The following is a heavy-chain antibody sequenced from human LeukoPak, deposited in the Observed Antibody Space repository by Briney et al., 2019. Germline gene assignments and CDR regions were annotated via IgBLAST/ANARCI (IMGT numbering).Heavy chain of an antibody. CDR1: GFTFSSYG. Sequence: PGGSLRLSCAASGFTFSSYGMSWVRQAPGKGLECVSGISGSGGTTYYADSVKGRFTISRDNSKNTLYLQMNSLRAEDTAVYYCAKSSGYSSTWEVDYWGQGTLVTVSS. CDR3: AKSSGYSSTWEVDY. J-gene: IGHJ4*02. V-gene: IGHV3-23*01. CDR2: ISGSGGTT. D-gene: IGHD6-13*01.